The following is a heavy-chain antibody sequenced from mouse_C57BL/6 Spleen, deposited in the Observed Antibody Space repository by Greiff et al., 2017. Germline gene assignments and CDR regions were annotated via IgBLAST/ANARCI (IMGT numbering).Heavy chain of an antibody. Sequence: EVKLVESGGDLVKPGGSLKLSCAASGFTFSSYGMSWVRQTPDKRLEWVATISSGGSYTYYPDSVKGRFTISRDNAKNTLYLQMSSLKSEDTAMYYCARQGLAKPLFAYWGQGTLVTVSA. CDR2: ISSGGSYT. CDR3: ARQGLAKPLFAY. J-gene: IGHJ3*01. CDR1: GFTFSSYG. V-gene: IGHV5-6*01. D-gene: IGHD1-1*01.